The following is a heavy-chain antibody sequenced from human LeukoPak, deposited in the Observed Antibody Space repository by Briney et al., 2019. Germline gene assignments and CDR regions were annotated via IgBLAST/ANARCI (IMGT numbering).Heavy chain of an antibody. D-gene: IGHD2-2*03. J-gene: IGHJ6*02. CDR2: ISAYNGNT. CDR3: ARDGYCSSTSCYVRLYYYYGMDV. Sequence: ASVKVSCKASGYTFTSYGISWVRQAPGRGLEWMGWISAYNGNTNYAQKLQGRVTMTTDTSTSTAYMELRSLRSDDTAVYYCARDGYCSSTSCYVRLYYYYGMDVWGQGTTVTVSS. CDR1: GYTFTSYG. V-gene: IGHV1-18*01.